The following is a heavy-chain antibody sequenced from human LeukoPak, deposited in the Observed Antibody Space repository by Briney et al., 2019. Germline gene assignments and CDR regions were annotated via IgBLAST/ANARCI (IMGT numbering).Heavy chain of an antibody. V-gene: IGHV1-69*13. J-gene: IGHJ6*02. CDR2: IIPIFGTA. Sequence: ASVKVSCKTSGGTFNSAISWVRQAPGQGLEWMGGIIPIFGTANYAQKFQGRVTITADESTRTTYMDLSSLRSDDTAVYYCATGIAAAERSLFYYYYGMDVWGQGTTVTASS. CDR1: GGTFNSA. CDR3: ATGIAAAERSLFYYYYGMDV. D-gene: IGHD6-13*01.